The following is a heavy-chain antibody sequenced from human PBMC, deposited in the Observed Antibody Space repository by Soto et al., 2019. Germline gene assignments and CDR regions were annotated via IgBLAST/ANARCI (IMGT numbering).Heavy chain of an antibody. D-gene: IGHD3-22*01. CDR1: GFTFTSSA. J-gene: IGHJ3*02. V-gene: IGHV1-58*02. Sequence: SVKVSCKASGFTFTSSAMQWVRQARGQRLEWIGWIVVGSGNTNYAQKFQERVTITRDMSTSTAYMELSSLRSEDTAVYYCAAESYYYDSSGYYGAFDIWGQGTMVTVS. CDR3: AAESYYYDSSGYYGAFDI. CDR2: IVVGSGNT.